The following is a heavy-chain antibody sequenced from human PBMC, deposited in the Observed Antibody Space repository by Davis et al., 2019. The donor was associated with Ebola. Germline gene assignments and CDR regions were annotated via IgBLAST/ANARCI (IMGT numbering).Heavy chain of an antibody. J-gene: IGHJ4*02. CDR1: GFTFSDYY. V-gene: IGHV3-11*01. CDR2: ISSSGSTI. Sequence: PGGSLRLSCAASGFTFSDYYMSWIRQAPGKGLEWVSYISSSGSTIYYADSVKGRFTISRDNAKNTLYLQMNNLRVDDTAIYYCAKIFFGTRAIDYGDYWGQGTLVTVSS. D-gene: IGHD3-3*01. CDR3: AKIFFGTRAIDYGDY.